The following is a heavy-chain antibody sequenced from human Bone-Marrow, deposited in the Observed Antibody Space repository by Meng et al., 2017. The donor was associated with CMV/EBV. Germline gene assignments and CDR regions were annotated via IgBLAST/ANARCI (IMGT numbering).Heavy chain of an antibody. CDR1: GGFFSGYY. CDR3: ARGSIRGYYFDY. Sequence: GSLRLSCAVYGGFFSGYYWSWIRQPPGKGLEWIGEINHSGSTNYNPSLKSRVTISVDTSKNQFSLKLSSVTAADTAVYYCARGSIRGYYFDYWGQGTLVTVSS. V-gene: IGHV4-34*01. D-gene: IGHD3-10*01. CDR2: INHSGST. J-gene: IGHJ4*02.